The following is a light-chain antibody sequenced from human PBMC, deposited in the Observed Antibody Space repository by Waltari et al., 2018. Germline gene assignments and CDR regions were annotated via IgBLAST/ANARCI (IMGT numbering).Light chain of an antibody. CDR1: SSDDGGSKY. CDR2: DVS. V-gene: IGLV2-14*01. CDR3: SSYTSSNTWV. J-gene: IGLJ3*02. Sequence: QSALTQPASVSGSPGQSLTISCTGTSSDDGGSKYVSWYQQHPGKAPKVMIYDVSKRPSGVSNRFSGSKSGNTVSLTISGLQAEDEADYYCSSYTSSNTWVFGGGTKLTVL.